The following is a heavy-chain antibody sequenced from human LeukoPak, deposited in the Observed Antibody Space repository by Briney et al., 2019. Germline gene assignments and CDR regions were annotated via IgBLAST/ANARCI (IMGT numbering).Heavy chain of an antibody. D-gene: IGHD3-10*01. V-gene: IGHV3-23*01. Sequence: GGSLRLSCAVSGFTFSSHAMSWVRQAPGKGLQWVSAVSGRADMTYYADSVKGRFTISRDNSKSTLYLQMNSLRAEDTAIYYCAKESPYASGSRNYYFDYWGQGTLVTVSS. CDR3: AKESPYASGSRNYYFDY. CDR2: VSGRADMT. J-gene: IGHJ4*02. CDR1: GFTFSSHA.